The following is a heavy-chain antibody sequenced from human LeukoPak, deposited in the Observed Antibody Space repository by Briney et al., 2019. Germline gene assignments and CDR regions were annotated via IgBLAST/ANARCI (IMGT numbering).Heavy chain of an antibody. Sequence: PGGSLRLSCAASGFTFSSYGMHWVRQAPGKGLEWVAVISYDGSNKYYADSVKGRFTISRDNSKNTLYLQMDSLRAEDTAVYYCARESTVAGTFFDFWGQETLVTVPS. D-gene: IGHD6-19*01. V-gene: IGHV3-30*03. CDR3: ARESTVAGTFFDF. CDR2: ISYDGSNK. CDR1: GFTFSSYG. J-gene: IGHJ4*02.